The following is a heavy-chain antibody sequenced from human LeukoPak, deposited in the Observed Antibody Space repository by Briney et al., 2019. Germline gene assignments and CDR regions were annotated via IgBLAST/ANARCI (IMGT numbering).Heavy chain of an antibody. Sequence: GGSLRLSCAASGFTFSSYVMHWVRQAPGKGLEWVAVISYDGNNEYYADSVKGRFTISRDNSKNTLYLQMNSLRAEDAAVYYCAREDLGYYYMDVWGKGTSVTVSS. CDR1: GFTFSSYV. CDR3: AREDLGYYYMDV. CDR2: ISYDGNNE. V-gene: IGHV3-30*01. J-gene: IGHJ6*03.